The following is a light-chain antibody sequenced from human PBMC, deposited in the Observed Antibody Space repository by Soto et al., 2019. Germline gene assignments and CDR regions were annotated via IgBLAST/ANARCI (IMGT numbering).Light chain of an antibody. CDR2: ANN. V-gene: IGLV1-40*01. CDR1: SSNIGAGYD. CDR3: QSYDNSLSVLYV. Sequence: QSALTQPPSMSGASGQRVTISCTGSSSNIGAGYDVHWYQQLPGTAPKLLIYANNNRPSWVPDRFSASKSDTSASLAITGLQVEDEADYYCQSYDNSLSVLYVFGTGTKVTVL. J-gene: IGLJ1*01.